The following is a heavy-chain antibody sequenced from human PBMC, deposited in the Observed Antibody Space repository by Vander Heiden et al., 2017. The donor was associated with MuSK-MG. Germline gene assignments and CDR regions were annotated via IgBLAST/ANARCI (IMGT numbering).Heavy chain of an antibody. CDR2: IYHSGNT. CDR1: GYSIGSGYY. J-gene: IGHJ4*02. V-gene: IGHV4-38-2*01. D-gene: IGHD3-22*01. Sequence: QVQLQESGPGLVKPSETLSLTCPVSGYSIGSGYYWGWIRQPPGKGLEWIGTIYHSGNTFYNPSLKSRVTMSVDTSKNQFSLRLSSVTAADTAVYYCARTGTDYYESSGYKTDYWGQGILVTVSS. CDR3: ARTGTDYYESSGYKTDY.